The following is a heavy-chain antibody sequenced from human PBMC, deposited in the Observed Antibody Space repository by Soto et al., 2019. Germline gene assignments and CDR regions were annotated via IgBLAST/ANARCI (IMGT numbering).Heavy chain of an antibody. CDR3: VNSFSTGGVRDAFDI. J-gene: IGHJ3*02. CDR1: GFTFNNYA. CDR2: ISSNGGST. V-gene: IGHV3-64D*06. D-gene: IGHD7-27*01. Sequence: EGSLRLSCTASGFTFNNYAMEWVRQASGKGLECVSAISSNGGSTYYADSVKGRFTMSRDNSKNTLYLQMSSLTAEDTAGYYCVNSFSTGGVRDAFDIWAQGTMVPVSS.